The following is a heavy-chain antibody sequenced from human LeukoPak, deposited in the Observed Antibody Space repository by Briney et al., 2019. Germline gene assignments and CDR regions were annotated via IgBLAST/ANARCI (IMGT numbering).Heavy chain of an antibody. V-gene: IGHV1-18*01. Sequence: ASVKVSCKASGYTFTSYGISWVRQPPGQGLEWMGWISAYNGNTNYAQKLQGRVTMTTDTSTSTAYMELRSLRSDDTAVYYCARVLRGAYYDILTGRADYWGQRTMVTVSS. CDR3: ARVLRGAYYDILTGRADY. CDR2: ISAYNGNT. J-gene: IGHJ4*02. D-gene: IGHD3-9*01. CDR1: GYTFTSYG.